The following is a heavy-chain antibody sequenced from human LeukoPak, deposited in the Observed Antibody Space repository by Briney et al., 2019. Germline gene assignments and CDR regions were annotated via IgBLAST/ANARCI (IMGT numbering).Heavy chain of an antibody. V-gene: IGHV3-21*01. CDR2: ISSSSSYI. CDR3: ARGTGSYSLSGFDI. Sequence: PGGSLRLSCAASGFTFSSYSMNWVRQAPGKGLEWVSSISSSSSYIYYADSVKGRFTVSRDNAKNTLYLQMNTLRAEDTAVYYCARGTGSYSLSGFDIWGQGTMVTVSS. CDR1: GFTFSSYS. J-gene: IGHJ3*02. D-gene: IGHD1-26*01.